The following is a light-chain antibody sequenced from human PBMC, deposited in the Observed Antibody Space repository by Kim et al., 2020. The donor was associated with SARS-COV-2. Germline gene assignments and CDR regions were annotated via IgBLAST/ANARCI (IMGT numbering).Light chain of an antibody. CDR2: AAS. CDR1: QSISSY. V-gene: IGKV1-39*01. J-gene: IGKJ3*01. CDR3: QQSYSTPFT. Sequence: AAVGDRVTITCRASQSISSYLNWYQQKPGKAPKLLIYAASSLQSGVPSRFSGSGSGTDFTLTISSLQPEDFATYYCQQSYSTPFTFGPGTKVDIK.